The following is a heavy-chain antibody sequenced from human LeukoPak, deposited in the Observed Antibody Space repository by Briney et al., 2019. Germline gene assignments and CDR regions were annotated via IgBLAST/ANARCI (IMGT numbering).Heavy chain of an antibody. CDR2: IDPSDSYT. D-gene: IGHD2-2*01. J-gene: IGHJ4*02. CDR3: AVRCSSTSCYEEGYYFDY. V-gene: IGHV5-10-1*01. CDR1: GYSFTSYW. Sequence: GESLQISCKGSGYSFTSYWISWVRQMPGKGLEWMGRIDPSDSYTNYSPSFQGHVTISADKSISTAYLQWSSLKASDTAMYYCAVRCSSTSCYEEGYYFDYWGQGTLVTVSS.